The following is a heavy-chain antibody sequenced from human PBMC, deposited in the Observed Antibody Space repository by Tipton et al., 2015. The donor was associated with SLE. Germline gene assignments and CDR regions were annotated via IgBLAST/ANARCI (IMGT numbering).Heavy chain of an antibody. V-gene: IGHV4-59*01. CDR2: IYYSGST. D-gene: IGHD2-15*01. J-gene: IGHJ3*02. Sequence: GEALASDYWTWIRQPPGKGLECLGYIYYSGSTNYNPSLKSRVTISVDTSKNQFSLKLSSVTAADTAVYYCARAEGSWDAFDIWGQGTMVTVSS. CDR3: ARAEGSWDAFDI. CDR1: GEALASDY.